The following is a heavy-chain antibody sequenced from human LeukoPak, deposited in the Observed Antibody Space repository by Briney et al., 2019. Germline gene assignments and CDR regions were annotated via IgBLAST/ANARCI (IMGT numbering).Heavy chain of an antibody. Sequence: GASVKVSFKASGGTFNSYAISWVRQAPGQGLEWMGRIIPIFGIANYAQKFQGRVTITADKSTSTAYMELSSLRSEDTAVYYCAKSPYYYDSSGPYYYYYYGMDVWGQGTTVTVSS. D-gene: IGHD3-22*01. CDR2: IIPIFGIA. CDR1: GGTFNSYA. CDR3: AKSPYYYDSSGPYYYYYYGMDV. V-gene: IGHV1-69*04. J-gene: IGHJ6*02.